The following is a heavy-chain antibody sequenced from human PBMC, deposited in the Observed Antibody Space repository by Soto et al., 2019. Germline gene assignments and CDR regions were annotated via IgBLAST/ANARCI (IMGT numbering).Heavy chain of an antibody. J-gene: IGHJ4*02. Sequence: PGGSLRLSCAASGFTFDDYAMHWVRQAPGKGLEWVSGISWNSGSIGYADSVKGRFTISRDNSKNTLYLQMNSLRAEDTAVYYYAKEAGYSSGWDTFDYWGQGTLVTVS. CDR3: AKEAGYSSGWDTFDY. V-gene: IGHV3-9*01. CDR2: ISWNSGSI. D-gene: IGHD6-19*01. CDR1: GFTFDDYA.